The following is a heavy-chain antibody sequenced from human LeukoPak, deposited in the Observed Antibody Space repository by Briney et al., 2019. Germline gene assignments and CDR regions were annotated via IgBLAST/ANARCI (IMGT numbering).Heavy chain of an antibody. CDR2: IYYSGST. V-gene: IGHV4-39*01. Sequence: PSETLSLTCTVSGGSISSSSYYWGWIRQPPGKGLEWIGSIYYSGSTYYNPSLKSRVTISVDTSKNQFSLKLSSVTAADTAVYYCARSLGGRAYYDFWSGYPDAFDIWGQGTMVTVSS. D-gene: IGHD3-3*01. J-gene: IGHJ3*02. CDR1: GGSISSSSYY. CDR3: ARSLGGRAYYDFWSGYPDAFDI.